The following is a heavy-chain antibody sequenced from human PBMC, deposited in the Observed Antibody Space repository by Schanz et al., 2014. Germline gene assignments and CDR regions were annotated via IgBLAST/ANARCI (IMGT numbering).Heavy chain of an antibody. J-gene: IGHJ6*02. V-gene: IGHV3-23*04. Sequence: EVQLVDSGGGLVQPGGSLRLSCGASGFTFSAHAMSWVRQAPGKGPEWFSAISGSGGSTDYADSVKGRFIIPRDNSKNTLYLQMNSLRAEDTAVYYCAKIRYDSSGYYLPYYGMDVWGQGTTVIVSS. CDR1: GFTFSAHA. CDR2: ISGSGGST. D-gene: IGHD3-22*01. CDR3: AKIRYDSSGYYLPYYGMDV.